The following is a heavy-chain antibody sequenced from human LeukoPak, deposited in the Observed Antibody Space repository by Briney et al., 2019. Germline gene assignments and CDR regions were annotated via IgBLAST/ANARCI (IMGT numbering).Heavy chain of an antibody. J-gene: IGHJ4*02. CDR1: GGTFSSYA. CDR2: IIPIFGTA. Sequence: GASVKVSCKASGGTFSSYAISWVRQAPGQGLEWMGGIIPIFGTANYAQKFQGRVTITADKSTSTAYMELSSLRSEDTAVYYCALGGGLRLGDPADYWGQGTLVTVSS. CDR3: ALGGGLRLGDPADY. D-gene: IGHD3-16*01. V-gene: IGHV1-69*06.